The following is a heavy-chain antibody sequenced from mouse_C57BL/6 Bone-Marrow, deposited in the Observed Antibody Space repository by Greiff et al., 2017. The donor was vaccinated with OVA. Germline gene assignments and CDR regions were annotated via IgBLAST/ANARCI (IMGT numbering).Heavy chain of an antibody. D-gene: IGHD2-2*01. Sequence: VQLQQPGAELVKPGASVKMSCKASGYTFTSYWITWVKQRPGQGLEWIGDIYPGSGSTNYNEKFKSKATLTVDTSSSTAYMQRSSLTSEDSAVYYCARTMVTTEGYAMDDWGQGTSVTVSS. J-gene: IGHJ4*01. CDR2: IYPGSGST. CDR3: ARTMVTTEGYAMDD. CDR1: GYTFTSYW. V-gene: IGHV1-55*01.